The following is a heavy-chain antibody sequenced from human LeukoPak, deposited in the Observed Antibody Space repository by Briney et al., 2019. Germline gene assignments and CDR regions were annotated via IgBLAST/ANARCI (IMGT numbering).Heavy chain of an antibody. J-gene: IGHJ6*02. V-gene: IGHV3-64D*06. Sequence: PGGSLRLSCSGSGFTFSSYVMHWVRQAPGKGLEYVSTISSNGGSTYYADSVKGRFTISRDNSKNTLYLQMSSLRAEDTAVYYCAREGCSSTSCYPYYYYYGMDVWGQGTTVTVSS. D-gene: IGHD2-2*01. CDR2: ISSNGGST. CDR3: AREGCSSTSCYPYYYYYGMDV. CDR1: GFTFSSYV.